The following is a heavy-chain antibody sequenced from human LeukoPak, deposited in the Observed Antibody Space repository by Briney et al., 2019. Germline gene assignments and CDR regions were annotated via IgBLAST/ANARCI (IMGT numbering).Heavy chain of an antibody. CDR3: GRVDLRTFNHNYYMDV. CDR2: INEDGSEK. V-gene: IGHV3-7*01. CDR1: GFTFSNYW. Sequence: GGSLRLSCAASGFTFSNYWMGWVRQAPGKGLEWVVNINEDGSEKYYVDSVKGRFTISRDNAKKSLYLQMNSLRAEDTAVYYCGRVDLRTFNHNYYMDVWGKGTTVTVSS. D-gene: IGHD1-14*01. J-gene: IGHJ6*03.